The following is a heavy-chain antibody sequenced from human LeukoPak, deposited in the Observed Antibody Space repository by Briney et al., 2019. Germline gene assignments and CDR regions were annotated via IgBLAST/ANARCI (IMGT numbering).Heavy chain of an antibody. CDR1: GGSISSGSYY. CDR3: ARGALYCSGGSCYAGQFDY. J-gene: IGHJ4*02. D-gene: IGHD2-15*01. CDR2: IYTSGST. Sequence: SETLSLTCTVSGGSISSGSYYWSRIRQPAGKGLEWIGRIYTSGSTNYNPSLKSRVTISVDTSKNQFSLKLSSVTAADTAVYYCARGALYCSGGSCYAGQFDYWGQGTLVTVSS. V-gene: IGHV4-61*02.